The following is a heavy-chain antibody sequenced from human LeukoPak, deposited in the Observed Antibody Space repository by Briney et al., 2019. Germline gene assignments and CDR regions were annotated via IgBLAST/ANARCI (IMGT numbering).Heavy chain of an antibody. CDR1: GFTFSKFA. D-gene: IGHD3-3*01. CDR3: VKGSNLESN. CDR2: IWFDGSDK. Sequence: GGSLRLSCAASGFTFSKFAMHWVRQAPGRGLEWVAVIWFDGSDKYYRDSVKGRFTISRDNSKNTLYLQMNSLRVDDTAVYYCVKGSNLESNWGQGTLVTVSS. V-gene: IGHV3-33*06. J-gene: IGHJ4*02.